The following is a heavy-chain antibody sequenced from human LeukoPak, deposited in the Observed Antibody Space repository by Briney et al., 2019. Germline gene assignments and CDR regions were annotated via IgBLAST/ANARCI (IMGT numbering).Heavy chain of an antibody. V-gene: IGHV3-23*01. Sequence: GGSLRLSCAASGFTFSSYAMSWVRQAPGKGLEWVSAISGSGGSTYYADSVKGRFTISRDNSKNTLYLQMNSLRAEDTAVYYCARGRPHRGWASSWAHRKTGAFDIWGQGTMVTVSS. J-gene: IGHJ3*02. CDR3: ARGRPHRGWASSWAHRKTGAFDI. CDR1: GFTFSSYA. CDR2: ISGSGGST. D-gene: IGHD6-13*01.